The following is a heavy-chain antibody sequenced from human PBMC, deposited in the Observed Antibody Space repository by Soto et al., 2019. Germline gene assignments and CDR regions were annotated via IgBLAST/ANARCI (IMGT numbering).Heavy chain of an antibody. J-gene: IGHJ6*02. CDR3: ARAYCGGYCYYYYGMDV. CDR2: INPSGGST. D-gene: IGHD2-21*02. Sequence: GASVKVSCKASGYTFTSYYMHWVRQAPGQGLEWMGIINPSGGSTSYAQKFQGRVTMTRDTSTSTVYMELSSLRSEDTAVYYCARAYCGGYCYYYYGMDVWGQGTTVTVSS. CDR1: GYTFTSYY. V-gene: IGHV1-46*01.